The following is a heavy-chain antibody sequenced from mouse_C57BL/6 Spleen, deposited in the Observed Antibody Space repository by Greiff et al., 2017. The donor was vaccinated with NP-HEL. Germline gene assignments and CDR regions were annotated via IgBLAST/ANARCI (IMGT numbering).Heavy chain of an antibody. V-gene: IGHV1-39*01. CDR1: GYSFTDYN. J-gene: IGHJ3*01. D-gene: IGHD1-1*01. Sequence: HLVESGPELVKPGASVKISCKASGYSFTDYNMNWVKQSNGKSLEWIGVINPNYGTTSYNQKFKGKATLTVDQSSSTAYMQLNSLTSEDSAVYYCARNYGSSYAWFAYWGQGTLVTVSA. CDR3: ARNYGSSYAWFAY. CDR2: INPNYGTT.